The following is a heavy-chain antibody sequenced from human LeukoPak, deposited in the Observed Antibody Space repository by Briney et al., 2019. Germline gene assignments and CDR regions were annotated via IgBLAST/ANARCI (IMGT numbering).Heavy chain of an antibody. Sequence: GASVKVSCKASGYTFTSYGISWVRQAPGQGLEWMGWISAYNGNTNYAQKLQGRVTMTTDTSTSTAYMELRSLRSDDTAVYYCARAPAYYYDSSGYYCSYWGQGTLVTVSS. CDR2: ISAYNGNT. J-gene: IGHJ4*02. D-gene: IGHD3-22*01. V-gene: IGHV1-18*01. CDR1: GYTFTSYG. CDR3: ARAPAYYYDSSGYYCSY.